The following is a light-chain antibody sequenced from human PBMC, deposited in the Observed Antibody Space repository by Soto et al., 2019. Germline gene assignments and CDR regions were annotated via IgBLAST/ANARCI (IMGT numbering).Light chain of an antibody. CDR2: GVT. J-gene: IGLJ1*01. Sequence: QSALTQPASVSGSPGQSISIPCTGTSSDIGAFNFVSWYQQHPGKAPQVLIYGVTNRPSGLDYRFSGSKSANTASLIISGLRPEDEADYYCSSFTSASTLIFGAGTKLTVL. CDR1: SSDIGAFNF. V-gene: IGLV2-14*03. CDR3: SSFTSASTLI.